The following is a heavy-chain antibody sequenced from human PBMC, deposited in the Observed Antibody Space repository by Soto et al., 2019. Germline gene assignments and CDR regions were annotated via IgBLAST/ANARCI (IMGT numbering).Heavy chain of an antibody. CDR3: ARLEGLATISYYFDF. J-gene: IGHJ4*02. V-gene: IGHV4-39*01. D-gene: IGHD5-12*01. CDR2: IYRGNA. CDR1: DDSINSDKYY. Sequence: QLQLQESGPGLVKPSETLSLTCSVSDDSINSDKYYWGWIRQPPGKDLEWIGSIYRGNAYYNPSLQTRVTIALDKSKSQFSLKLNSVTAADSAVYFCARLEGLATISYYFDFWGPGALVTVSS.